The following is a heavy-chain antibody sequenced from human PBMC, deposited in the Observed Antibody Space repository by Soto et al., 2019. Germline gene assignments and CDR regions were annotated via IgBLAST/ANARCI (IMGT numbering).Heavy chain of an antibody. CDR3: ASTKYDSRAYYYWYLGL. D-gene: IGHD3-22*01. V-gene: IGHV1-69*06. J-gene: IGHJ2*01. CDR1: EDTFRNYA. CDR2: IIPIFGTA. Sequence: QVELVQSGAEVKKPGSSVKVSCQASEDTFRNYAISWVRQAPGQGLEWMGGIIPIFGTANYAQKLQGRVTITADTSANTVYLELSSLRSDDTAVYHCASTKYDSRAYYYWYLGLWGRGTLVTVSS.